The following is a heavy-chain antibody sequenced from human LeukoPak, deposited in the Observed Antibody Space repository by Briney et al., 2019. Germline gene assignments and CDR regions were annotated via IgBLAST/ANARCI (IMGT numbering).Heavy chain of an antibody. CDR1: GGSFSGYY. Sequence: SETLSLTCAVYGGSFSGYYWSWIRQPPGKGLEWIGEINHSGSTNYNPSLKSRVTISLDTSGNQFSLKLSSVTAADTAVYYCARVAQKLERIAVAGTSEWRANWYFDLWGRGTLVTVSS. V-gene: IGHV4-34*01. J-gene: IGHJ2*01. CDR2: INHSGST. CDR3: ARVAQKLERIAVAGTSEWRANWYFDL. D-gene: IGHD6-19*01.